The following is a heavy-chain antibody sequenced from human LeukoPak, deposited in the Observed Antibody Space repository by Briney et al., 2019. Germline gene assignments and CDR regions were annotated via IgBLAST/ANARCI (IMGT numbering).Heavy chain of an antibody. CDR3: ARDSSGWYYFDY. D-gene: IGHD6-19*01. J-gene: IGHJ4*02. V-gene: IGHV3-30-3*01. Sequence: GGSLRLSCAASGFTFSSCAMHWVRQAPGKGLEWVAVISYDGSNKYYADSVKGRFTISRDNSKNTLYLQMNSLRAEDTAVYYCARDSSGWYYFDYWGQGTLVTVSS. CDR2: ISYDGSNK. CDR1: GFTFSSCA.